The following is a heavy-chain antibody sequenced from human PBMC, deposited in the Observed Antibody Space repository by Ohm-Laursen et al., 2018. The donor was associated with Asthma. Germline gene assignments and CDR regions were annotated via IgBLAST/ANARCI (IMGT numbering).Heavy chain of an antibody. D-gene: IGHD1-1*01. CDR2: ITGSGGST. V-gene: IGHV3-23*01. CDR1: GFTFRTYA. J-gene: IGHJ4*02. Sequence: SLRLSCSASGFTFRTYAMTWVRQAPGKGLAWVSTITGSGGSTYYADSVKGRFTISRDNPKNTLYLQMSSLRADDTAVYYCAKEDAAWNARDYWGQGTLVTVSS. CDR3: AKEDAAWNARDY.